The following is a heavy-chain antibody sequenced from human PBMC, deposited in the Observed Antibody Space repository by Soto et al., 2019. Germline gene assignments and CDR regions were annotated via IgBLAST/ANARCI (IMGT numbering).Heavy chain of an antibody. V-gene: IGHV3-23*01. CDR1: GFSFSDYS. J-gene: IGHJ4*02. CDR2: IDLSGSTT. CDR3: TKERVPDGISFFAY. D-gene: IGHD6-13*01. Sequence: SLRLSCAASGFSFSDYSMNWVRQAPGKGLEWVSFIDLSGSTTYYRDSVKGRFTIFKDKPKNTVYLQMNRLTVEDAAVYYCTKERVPDGISFFAYWGQGALVPVSS.